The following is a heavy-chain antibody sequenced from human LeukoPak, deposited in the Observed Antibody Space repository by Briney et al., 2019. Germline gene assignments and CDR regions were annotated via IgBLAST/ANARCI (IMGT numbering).Heavy chain of an antibody. Sequence: ASVKVSCKVSGYSLTELSIHWVRQGPGKGLEWMGGFDPEDGETIYAQKFKGRVTMTEDTSTDTAYMELKSLRSEDTAVYYCARGGKEDAFDIWGQGTMVTVSS. CDR2: FDPEDGET. CDR3: ARGGKEDAFDI. CDR1: GYSLTELS. V-gene: IGHV1-24*01. J-gene: IGHJ3*02.